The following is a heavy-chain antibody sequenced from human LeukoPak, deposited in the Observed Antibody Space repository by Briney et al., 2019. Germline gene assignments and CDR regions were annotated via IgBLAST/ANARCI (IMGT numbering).Heavy chain of an antibody. V-gene: IGHV1-46*01. CDR3: ARGGCTSTSCYDY. CDR1: GYTFTDYY. J-gene: IGHJ4*02. Sequence: ASVKVSCKASGYTFTDYYMHWVRQAPGQGLEWMGIIDPGGGSTNYAQKFQGRVTMTRDTSTSTVYMELSSLRSDDTAVYYCARGGCTSTSCYDYWGRGSLVTVSS. D-gene: IGHD2-2*01. CDR2: IDPGGGST.